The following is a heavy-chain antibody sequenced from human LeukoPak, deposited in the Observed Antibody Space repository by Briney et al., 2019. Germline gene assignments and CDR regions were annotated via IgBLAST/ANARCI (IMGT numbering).Heavy chain of an antibody. Sequence: ASVTVSCKASGYTFTSYGISWVRQAPGQGLEWMGWINSYNGNTNYAQKLQGRVTMTTDTSTSTAYMELRSLRSDDTAVYYCARKNSYGLYNWFDPWGQGTLVTVSS. D-gene: IGHD5-18*01. V-gene: IGHV1-18*01. CDR2: INSYNGNT. CDR3: ARKNSYGLYNWFDP. CDR1: GYTFTSYG. J-gene: IGHJ5*02.